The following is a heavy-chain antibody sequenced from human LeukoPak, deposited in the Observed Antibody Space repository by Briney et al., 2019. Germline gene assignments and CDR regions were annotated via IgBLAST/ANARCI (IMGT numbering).Heavy chain of an antibody. J-gene: IGHJ4*02. CDR3: ATDRGWRTSGYYLYYFEY. CDR2: IKHDGSEK. D-gene: IGHD3-3*01. Sequence: GGSLRLSCADSGFTFSSYSMSWVRQAPGKGLEWVASIKHDGSEKYYVDSVRGRFTISRDNTMNSLYLQMSSLRAEDTAVYYCATDRGWRTSGYYLYYFEYWGQGTLVTYSS. CDR1: GFTFSSYS. V-gene: IGHV3-7*01.